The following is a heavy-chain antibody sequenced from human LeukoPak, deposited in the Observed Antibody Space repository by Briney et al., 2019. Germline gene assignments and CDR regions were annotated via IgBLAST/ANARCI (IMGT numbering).Heavy chain of an antibody. CDR3: ARQALRFLEWLAYYYYYMDV. D-gene: IGHD3-3*01. CDR2: IYYSGST. Sequence: PSETLSLTCTVSGGSISSSSYYWGWIRQPPGKGLEWIGSIYYSGSTYYNPSLKSRVTMSVDTSKNQFSLKLSSVTAADTAVYYCARQALRFLEWLAYYYYYMDVWGKGTTVTVSS. J-gene: IGHJ6*03. CDR1: GGSISSSSYY. V-gene: IGHV4-39*01.